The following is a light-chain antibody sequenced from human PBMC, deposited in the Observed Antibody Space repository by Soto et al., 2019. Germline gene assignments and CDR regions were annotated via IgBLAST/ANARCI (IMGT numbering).Light chain of an antibody. J-gene: IGLJ2*01. V-gene: IGLV4-69*01. CDR2: LNSDGSH. CDR1: SGHSSYA. Sequence: QAVVTQSPSASASLGASVKLTCTLSSGHSSYAIAWHQQQAEKGPRYLMKLNSDGSHSKGDGIPDRFSGSSSGAERYLTISSLQSEDEADYYCQTWGSGKGVFGGGTKVT. CDR3: QTWGSGKGV.